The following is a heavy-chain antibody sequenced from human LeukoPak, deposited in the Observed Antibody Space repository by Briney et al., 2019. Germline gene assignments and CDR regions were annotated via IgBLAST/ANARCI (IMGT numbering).Heavy chain of an antibody. V-gene: IGHV3-66*01. Sequence: GGSLRLSCAASGFTVSSNYMGWVRQAPGKGLEWVSLIYSGGSTYYADSVKGRFTISRDNSKNTLYLQMNSLRSEDTAVYYCARSYYDILTGYYSAFDIWGQGTMVTVSS. CDR2: IYSGGST. CDR3: ARSYYDILTGYYSAFDI. CDR1: GFTVSSNY. D-gene: IGHD3-9*01. J-gene: IGHJ3*02.